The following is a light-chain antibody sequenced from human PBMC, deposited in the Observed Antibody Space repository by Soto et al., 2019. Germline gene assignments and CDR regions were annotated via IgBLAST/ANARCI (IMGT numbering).Light chain of an antibody. CDR1: SSNIGAGYD. CDR2: GNS. Sequence: QSVLTKPPSVSGAPGERVSISCNGSSSNIGAGYDVHWYQQLPGTAPKLLIYGNSNRPSGVPDRFSGSKSGTSASLAITELQAEDEADYYCQSYDSSLSGWVFGTGTKVTVL. CDR3: QSYDSSLSGWV. V-gene: IGLV1-40*01. J-gene: IGLJ1*01.